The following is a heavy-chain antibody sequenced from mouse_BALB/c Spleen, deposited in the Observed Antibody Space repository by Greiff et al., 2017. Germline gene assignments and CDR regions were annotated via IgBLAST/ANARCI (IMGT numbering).Heavy chain of an antibody. J-gene: IGHJ4*01. CDR1: GYTFTSYY. CDR3: ARSGYYGYDGYAMDY. CDR2: IYPGNVNT. Sequence: QVQLQQSGPELVKPGASVRISCKASGYTFTSYYIHWVKQRPGQGLEWIGWIYPGNVNTKYNEKFKGKATLTADKSSSTAYMQLSSLTSEDSAVYCCARSGYYGYDGYAMDYWGQGTSVTVSS. V-gene: IGHV1S56*01. D-gene: IGHD2-2*01.